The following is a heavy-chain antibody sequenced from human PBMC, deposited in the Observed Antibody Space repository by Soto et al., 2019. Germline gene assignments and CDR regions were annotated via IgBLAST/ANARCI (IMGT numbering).Heavy chain of an antibody. J-gene: IGHJ3*02. CDR1: GYTFTDFF. CDR3: ARLGYQQHLHARGDM. Sequence: SSVQVSCTASGYTFTDFFIHWVRQVPGQGLEWMGWINPNSGATEYAQNRVTMTRDTSISTVYLQLSRLTFDDTAVYYCARLGYQQHLHARGDMWGPGTLVIVAS. CDR2: INPNSGAT. V-gene: IGHV1-2*02. D-gene: IGHD6-13*01.